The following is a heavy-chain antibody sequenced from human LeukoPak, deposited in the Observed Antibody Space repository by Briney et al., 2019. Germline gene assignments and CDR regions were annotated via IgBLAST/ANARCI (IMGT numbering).Heavy chain of an antibody. Sequence: ASVKVSCKASGYTFTNYGISWVRQAPGQGLEWMGWISAYNGNTNYAQKLQGRVTMTTDTSTSTAYMELRSLRSDDTAVYYCARDCSSTSCYMNWFDPWGQGTLVTVSS. J-gene: IGHJ5*02. CDR1: GYTFTNYG. D-gene: IGHD2-2*02. CDR3: ARDCSSTSCYMNWFDP. V-gene: IGHV1-18*01. CDR2: ISAYNGNT.